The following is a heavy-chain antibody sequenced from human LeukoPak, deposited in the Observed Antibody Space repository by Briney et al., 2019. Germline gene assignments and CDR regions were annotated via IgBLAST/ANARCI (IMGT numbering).Heavy chain of an antibody. CDR3: ARDPNYDFWSGYYVAYFDY. CDR1: GFLFSGYS. J-gene: IGHJ4*02. V-gene: IGHV3-21*01. Sequence: GGSLRLSCAASGFLFSGYSMNWGRQAPGKGLEWVSSISSSSSYIYYADSVKGRFTISRDNAKDSLYLQMNSLRAEDTAVYYCARDPNYDFWSGYYVAYFDYWGQGTLVTVSS. D-gene: IGHD3-3*01. CDR2: ISSSSSYI.